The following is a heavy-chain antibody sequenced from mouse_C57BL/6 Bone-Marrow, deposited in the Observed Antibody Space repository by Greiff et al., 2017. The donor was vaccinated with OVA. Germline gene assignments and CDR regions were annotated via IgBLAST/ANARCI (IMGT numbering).Heavy chain of an antibody. J-gene: IGHJ4*01. CDR2: IWSDGST. D-gene: IGHD1-1*01. CDR3: ARSSTKSLYYAMDY. Sequence: VNLVESGPGLVAPSQSLSITCTVSGFSLTSYGVHWVRQPPGKGLEWLVVIWSDGSTTYNSALKSRLSISKDNSKSQVFLKMNSLQTDDTAMYYCARSSTKSLYYAMDYWGQGTSVTVSS. CDR1: GFSLTSYG. V-gene: IGHV2-6*03.